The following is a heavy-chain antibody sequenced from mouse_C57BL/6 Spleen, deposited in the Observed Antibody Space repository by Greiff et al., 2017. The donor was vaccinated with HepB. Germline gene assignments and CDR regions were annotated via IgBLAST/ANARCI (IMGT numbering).Heavy chain of an antibody. Sequence: VQLKESGPGLVKPSQSLSLTCSVTGYSITSGYYWNWIRQFPGNKLEWMGYISYDGSNNYNPSLKNRISITRDTSKNQFFLKLNSVTTEDTATYYCARGGGSSYGYFDVWGTGTTVTVSS. V-gene: IGHV3-6*01. J-gene: IGHJ1*03. CDR1: GYSITSGYY. CDR3: ARGGGSSYGYFDV. D-gene: IGHD1-1*01. CDR2: ISYDGSN.